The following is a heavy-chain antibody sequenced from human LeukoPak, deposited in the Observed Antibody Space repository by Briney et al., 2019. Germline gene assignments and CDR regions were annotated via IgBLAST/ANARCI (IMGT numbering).Heavy chain of an antibody. CDR1: GFTFDDYA. V-gene: IGHV3-43D*03. CDR2: ISWDGGST. D-gene: IGHD3-10*01. CDR3: AKDQYGSGRGYFDY. J-gene: IGHJ4*02. Sequence: PGGPLRLSCAASGFTFDDYAMHWVRQAPGKGLEWVSLISWDGGSTYYADSVKGRFTISRDNSKNSLYLQMNSLRAEDTALYYCAKDQYGSGRGYFDYWGQGTLVTVSS.